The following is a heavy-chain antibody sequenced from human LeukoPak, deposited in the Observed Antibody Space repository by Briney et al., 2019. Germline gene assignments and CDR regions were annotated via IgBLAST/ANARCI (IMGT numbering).Heavy chain of an antibody. CDR2: ISYDGSNK. Sequence: GSLRLSCAASGFTFSSYRMHWVRQAPGKGLEWVAVISYDGSNKYYAESVKGRFTISRDNSKNTLYLQMNSLRAEDTAVYYCAKDAFGGVISYWGQGTLVTVSS. CDR1: GFTFSSYR. J-gene: IGHJ4*02. V-gene: IGHV3-30*18. CDR3: AKDAFGGVISY. D-gene: IGHD3-16*02.